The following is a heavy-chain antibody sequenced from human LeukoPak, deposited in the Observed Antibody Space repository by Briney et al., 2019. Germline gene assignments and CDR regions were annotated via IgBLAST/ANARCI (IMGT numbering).Heavy chain of an antibody. CDR2: IYHSGST. J-gene: IGHJ6*02. Sequence: SETLSLTCSVSGGSINSDYWNWIQQPPGKGLEWIGYIYHSGSTNYNPSLKSRVTISVDTSKNQFSLKLSSVTAADTAVYYCARVAPLLGYCSSTSCHYYGMDVWGQGTTVTVSS. V-gene: IGHV4-59*12. D-gene: IGHD2-2*01. CDR3: ARVAPLLGYCSSTSCHYYGMDV. CDR1: GGSINSDY.